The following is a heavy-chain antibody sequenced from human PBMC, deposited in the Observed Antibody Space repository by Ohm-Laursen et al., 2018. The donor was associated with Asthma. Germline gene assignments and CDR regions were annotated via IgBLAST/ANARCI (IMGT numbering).Heavy chain of an antibody. D-gene: IGHD1-1*01. CDR3: ARGGRYINV. CDR1: GGSFSGYY. Sequence: SQTLSLTCAVYGGSFSGYYWSWIRQPPGKGLEWIGEINHSGSTNYNPSLKSRVTISVDTSKNQFSLKLSSVTAADTAVYYCARGGRYINVWGQGTTVTVSS. CDR2: INHSGST. V-gene: IGHV4-34*01. J-gene: IGHJ6*02.